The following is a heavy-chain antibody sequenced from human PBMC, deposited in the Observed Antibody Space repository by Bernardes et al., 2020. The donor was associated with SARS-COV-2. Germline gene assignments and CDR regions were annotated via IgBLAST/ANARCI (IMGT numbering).Heavy chain of an antibody. V-gene: IGHV3-21*04. CDR2: IKISSSFT. J-gene: IGHJ6*02. D-gene: IGHD2-21*01. Sequence: GGSLRLSCAASGFTFSRYSMNWVRQDPGKGLEWVSSIKISSSFTYYSDSVKGRFTISRDNAANSLFLQMNSLRAEDTAVYYCARDVDEVIRAPDGKSYYYDYGMDVWGQGTTVTVSS. CDR1: GFTFSRYS. CDR3: ARDVDEVIRAPDGKSYYYDYGMDV.